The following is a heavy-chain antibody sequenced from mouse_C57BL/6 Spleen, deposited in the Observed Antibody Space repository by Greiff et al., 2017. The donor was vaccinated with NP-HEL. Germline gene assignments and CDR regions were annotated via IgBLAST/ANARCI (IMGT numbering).Heavy chain of an antibody. Sequence: DVKLVESGGGLVKPGGSLKLSCAASGFTFSDYGMHWVRQAPEKGLEWVAYISSGSSTIYYADTVKGRFTISRDNAKNILFLQMTSLRSEDTAMYYCASRRSYYSNYYFDYWGQGTTLTVSS. CDR3: ASRRSYYSNYYFDY. CDR2: ISSGSSTI. D-gene: IGHD2-5*01. CDR1: GFTFSDYG. V-gene: IGHV5-17*01. J-gene: IGHJ2*01.